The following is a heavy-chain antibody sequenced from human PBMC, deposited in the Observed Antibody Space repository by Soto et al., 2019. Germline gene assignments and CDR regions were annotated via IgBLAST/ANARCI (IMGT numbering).Heavy chain of an antibody. Sequence: QVQLVESGGGVVQPGRSLRLSCAASGFTFSSYGMHWVRQAPGKGLEWVAVISYDGSNKYYADSVKGRFNISRENSKNPLYLQMNSSSAEDTAVYYCAKEGSPGEWDYYYGMDVWGQGTTVTVSS. CDR2: ISYDGSNK. CDR1: GFTFSSYG. CDR3: AKEGSPGEWDYYYGMDV. D-gene: IGHD2-8*01. J-gene: IGHJ6*02. V-gene: IGHV3-30*18.